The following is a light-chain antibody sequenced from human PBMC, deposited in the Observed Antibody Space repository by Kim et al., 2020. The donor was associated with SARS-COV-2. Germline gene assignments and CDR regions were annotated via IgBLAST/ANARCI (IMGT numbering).Light chain of an antibody. V-gene: IGKV3-20*01. J-gene: IGKJ2*03. CDR3: QQYGSSPPMYS. CDR1: QSVSSSY. Sequence: EIVLTQSPGTLSLSPGERATLSCRASQSVSSSYLAWYQQKPGQAPRLLIYGASSSATGIPDRFSGSGSGTDFTLTISRLEPEDFAVYYCQQYGSSPPMYSFGQGTELEI. CDR2: GAS.